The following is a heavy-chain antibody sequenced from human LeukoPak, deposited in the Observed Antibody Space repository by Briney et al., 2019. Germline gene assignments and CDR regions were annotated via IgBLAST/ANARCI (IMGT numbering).Heavy chain of an antibody. Sequence: GGSLRLSCAASGFTFSSYAMHWVRQAPGKGLEWVAVISYDGSIKYYADSVKGRFTISRDNSKNTLYLQMNSLRAEDTAVYYCARSMGVLTGYPYYFDYWGQGTLVTVSS. D-gene: IGHD3-9*01. CDR2: ISYDGSIK. V-gene: IGHV3-30-3*01. CDR1: GFTFSSYA. CDR3: ARSMGVLTGYPYYFDY. J-gene: IGHJ4*02.